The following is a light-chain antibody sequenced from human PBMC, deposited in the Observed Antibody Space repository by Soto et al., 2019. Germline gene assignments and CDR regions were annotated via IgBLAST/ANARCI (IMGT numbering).Light chain of an antibody. J-gene: IGLJ1*01. Sequence: QSALTQPASVSGSPGQAITVSCSATSSDIGAHNFVSWYQQHPCKAPKLIIYEGINRPSGVCDCVSGTKSGNTASLTTSGPQPEDEADYYCNSYRTSNAFVFGSGTKVTVL. V-gene: IGLV2-14*03. CDR2: EGI. CDR1: SSDIGAHNF. CDR3: NSYRTSNAFV.